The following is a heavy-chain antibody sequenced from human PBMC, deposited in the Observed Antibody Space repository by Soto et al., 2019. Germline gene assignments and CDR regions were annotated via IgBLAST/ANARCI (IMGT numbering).Heavy chain of an antibody. Sequence: GGSLRLSCVASGFTFSRHWMRWVRQAPGRGLVWVSRINKDGSDTTYADSVRGRLTISRDNARNTLYLQLNSLRAEDTAVYYCARGDGYISYYYGMDVWGQGTTVTVSS. V-gene: IGHV3-74*01. J-gene: IGHJ6*02. CDR3: ARGDGYISYYYGMDV. CDR1: GFTFSRHW. D-gene: IGHD5-12*01. CDR2: INKDGSDT.